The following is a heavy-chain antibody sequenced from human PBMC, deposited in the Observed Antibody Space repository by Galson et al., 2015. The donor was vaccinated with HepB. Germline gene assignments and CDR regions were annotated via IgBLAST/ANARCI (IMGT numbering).Heavy chain of an antibody. CDR3: ARAKEGRGYFDY. CDR2: AYHSGGT. J-gene: IGHJ4*02. CDR1: GDSISNDRW. D-gene: IGHD3-10*01. Sequence: SETLSLTCAVSGDSISNDRWRSWVRQPPGEGLEWIGEAYHSGGTNYRPSLKSRVTISVDKSKNQFSLKLTSVTAADTAVYYCARAKEGRGYFDYWGQGTLVTVSS. V-gene: IGHV4-4*02.